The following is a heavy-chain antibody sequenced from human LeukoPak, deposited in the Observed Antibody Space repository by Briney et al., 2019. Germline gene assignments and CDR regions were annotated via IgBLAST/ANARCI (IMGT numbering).Heavy chain of an antibody. D-gene: IGHD5-12*01. CDR2: INHSGST. Sequence: PSETLSLTCAVYGGSFSGYYWSWIRQPPGKGLEWIGEINHSGSTNYNPSLKSRVTISVDTSKNQFSLRLSSVTAADTAVYYCARDLGGVATYYGMDVWGKGTTVTVSS. CDR3: ARDLGGVATYYGMDV. CDR1: GGSFSGYY. V-gene: IGHV4-34*01. J-gene: IGHJ6*04.